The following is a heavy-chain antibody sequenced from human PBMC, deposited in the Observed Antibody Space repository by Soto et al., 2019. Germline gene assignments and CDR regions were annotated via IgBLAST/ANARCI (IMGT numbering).Heavy chain of an antibody. V-gene: IGHV4-61*01. Sequence: SATLSLTCSVSGASVSSGSFYWSWIRQPPGKGLEWIGFIYNNETFNYNPSLKSRVTLSVDTSKHQFSLKLSSVTAADTAVYYCARVPLRYSSSHNFDSWGQGALVTVPQ. CDR3: ARVPLRYSSSHNFDS. J-gene: IGHJ4*02. D-gene: IGHD6-19*01. CDR2: IYNNETF. CDR1: GASVSSGSFY.